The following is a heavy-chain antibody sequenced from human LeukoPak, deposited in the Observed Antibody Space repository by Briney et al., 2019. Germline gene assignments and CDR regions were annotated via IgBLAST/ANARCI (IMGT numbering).Heavy chain of an antibody. CDR2: INHSGST. J-gene: IGHJ4*02. CDR3: ARDSSYDSSGYYPENRYFDY. V-gene: IGHV4-34*01. Sequence: SETLSLTCAVYGGSFSGYYWSWIRQPPGKGLEWIGEINHSGSTNYNPSPKSRVTISVDTSKNQFSLKLSSVTAADTAVYYCARDSSYDSSGYYPENRYFDYWGQGTLVTVSS. D-gene: IGHD3-22*01. CDR1: GGSFSGYY.